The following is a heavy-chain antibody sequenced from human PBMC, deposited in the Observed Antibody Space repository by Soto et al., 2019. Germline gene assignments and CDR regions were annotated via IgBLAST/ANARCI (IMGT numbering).Heavy chain of an antibody. Sequence: SETLSLTCTVSGGSISSGGYYWSWIRQHPGKGLEWIGYIYYSGSTYYNPSLKSRVTISVDTSKNQFSLKLSSVTAADTAVYYCARAEGPGGYFDYWGQGTLVTVSS. CDR2: IYYSGST. CDR3: ARAEGPGGYFDY. J-gene: IGHJ4*02. V-gene: IGHV4-31*03. CDR1: GGSISSGGYY. D-gene: IGHD2-15*01.